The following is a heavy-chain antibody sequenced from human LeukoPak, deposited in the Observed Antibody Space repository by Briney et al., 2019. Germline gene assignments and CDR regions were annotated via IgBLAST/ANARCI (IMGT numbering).Heavy chain of an antibody. J-gene: IGHJ4*02. CDR1: GLTFSSSW. D-gene: IGHD4-17*01. Sequence: GGSLRLSCAVSGLTFSSSWMDWVRQAPGKGLEWVANIKQDGSEKYYVDSVKGRFTISRDNAKNSLYLQMNSLRAEDTAVYYCASEIDYGDRSNFDYWGQGTLVTVSS. CDR3: ASEIDYGDRSNFDY. CDR2: IKQDGSEK. V-gene: IGHV3-7*01.